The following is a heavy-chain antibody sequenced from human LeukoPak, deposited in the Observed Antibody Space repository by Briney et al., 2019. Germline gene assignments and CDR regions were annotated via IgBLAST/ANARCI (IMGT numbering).Heavy chain of an antibody. J-gene: IGHJ4*02. V-gene: IGHV3-7*01. CDR1: GFPFCVYW. CDR2: IKQDGGEK. Sequence: GGSLSLFCAACGFPFCVYWMSWVRQAPGKALECVANIKQDGGEKYYVDSVKGRFTISRDNAKNSLYLQMNSLRDEDTAVYYCAREWGYSSNWDLFDYWGQGILVTVSS. CDR3: AREWGYSSNWDLFDY. D-gene: IGHD6-13*01.